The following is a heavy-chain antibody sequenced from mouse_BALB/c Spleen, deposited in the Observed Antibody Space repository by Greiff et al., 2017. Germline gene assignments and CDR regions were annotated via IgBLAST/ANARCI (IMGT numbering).Heavy chain of an antibody. CDR3: AREGLRRSMDY. J-gene: IGHJ4*01. D-gene: IGHD2-4*01. V-gene: IGHV5-6-5*01. CDR1: GFTFSSYA. CDR2: ISSGGST. Sequence: EVNVVESGGGLVKPGGSLKLSCAASGFTFSSYAMSWVRQTPEKRLEWVASISSGGSTYYPDSVKGRFTISRDNARNILYLQMSSLRSEDTAMYYCAREGLRRSMDYWGQGTSVTVSS.